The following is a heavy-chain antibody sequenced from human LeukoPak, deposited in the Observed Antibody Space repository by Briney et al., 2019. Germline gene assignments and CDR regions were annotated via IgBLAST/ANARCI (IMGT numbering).Heavy chain of an antibody. Sequence: SETLSLTCAVSGGSIADINYYWGWIRQPPGKGLEWIGSIFHSGSSYYNPSLKSRVTMSLDTSKNQFSLKLSSVTAADTAVYYCARMLDSYGSDYFDYWGQGALVTVSS. CDR2: IFHSGSS. V-gene: IGHV4-39*07. CDR3: ARMLDSYGSDYFDY. CDR1: GGSIADINYY. D-gene: IGHD5-18*01. J-gene: IGHJ4*02.